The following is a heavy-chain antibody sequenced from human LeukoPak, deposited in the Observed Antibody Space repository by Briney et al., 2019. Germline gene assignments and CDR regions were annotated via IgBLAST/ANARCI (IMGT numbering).Heavy chain of an antibody. CDR3: AKEYCGGDCYDDYFDY. D-gene: IGHD2-21*02. CDR1: GFTFSSYG. V-gene: IGHV3-30*18. Sequence: QTGGSLRLSCAASGFTFSSYGMHWVRQAPGKGLEWVAVTSYDGRKKYYADSVKGRFTISRDNSKNTLYMQMNSLRAEDTAVYYCAKEYCGGDCYDDYFDYWGQGTLVTVSS. CDR2: TSYDGRKK. J-gene: IGHJ4*02.